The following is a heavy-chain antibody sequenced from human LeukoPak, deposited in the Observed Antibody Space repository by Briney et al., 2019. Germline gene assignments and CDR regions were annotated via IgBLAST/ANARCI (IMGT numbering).Heavy chain of an antibody. CDR3: ARVVNYYYYMDV. CDR2: ISSSGSTI. V-gene: IGHV3-48*03. CDR1: GFTFSSYE. J-gene: IGHJ6*03. Sequence: PGGSLRLSCAASGFTFSSYEMNWVRQAPGKGLEWVSYISSSGSTIYYADSVKGRFTISRDNAKNSLYLQMNSLRAEDTALYYCARVVNYYYYMDVWGKGTTVTISS. D-gene: IGHD3-16*02.